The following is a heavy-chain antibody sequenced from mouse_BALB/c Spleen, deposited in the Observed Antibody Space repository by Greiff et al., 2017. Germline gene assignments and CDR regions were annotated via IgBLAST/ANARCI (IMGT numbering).Heavy chain of an antibody. CDR2: ISSGSSTI. J-gene: IGHJ2*01. CDR1: GFTFSSFG. Sequence: EVKLVESGGGLVQPGGSRKLSCAASGFTFSSFGMHWVRQAPEKGLEWVAYISSGSSTIYYADTVKGRFTISRDNPKNTLFLQMTSLRSEDTAMYYCARGYDYDGYYFDYWGQGTTLTVSS. D-gene: IGHD2-4*01. CDR3: ARGYDYDGYYFDY. V-gene: IGHV5-17*02.